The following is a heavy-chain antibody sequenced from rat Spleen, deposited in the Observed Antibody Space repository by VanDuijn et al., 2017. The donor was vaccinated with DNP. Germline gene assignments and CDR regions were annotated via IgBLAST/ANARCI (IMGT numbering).Heavy chain of an antibody. D-gene: IGHD1-12*01. Sequence: EVQLVESGGGLVQPGRSLKLSCAASGFTYSNYVMAWVRQAPTKGLEWVATINYDGSNTYYRDSVKGRFTISRDNAKSTLYLQMDSLRSEDTATYYCARHRTIMPYYYAMDAWGQGASVTVSS. CDR1: GFTYSNYV. V-gene: IGHV5-7*01. CDR3: ARHRTIMPYYYAMDA. J-gene: IGHJ4*01. CDR2: INYDGSNT.